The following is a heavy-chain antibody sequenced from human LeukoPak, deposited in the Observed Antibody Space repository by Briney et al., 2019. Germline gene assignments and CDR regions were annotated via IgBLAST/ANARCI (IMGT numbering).Heavy chain of an antibody. CDR2: IYYSGST. CDR1: GGSISSSFYY. J-gene: IGHJ4*02. Sequence: SETLSLTCTVSGGSISSSFYYWGWIRQPPGKGLEWIGSIYYSGSTYYNPSLKSRVTISVDTSKNQFSLKLSSVTAADTAVYYCASGKRFLEWLFDYWGQGTLVTVSS. CDR3: ASGKRFLEWLFDY. V-gene: IGHV4-39*07. D-gene: IGHD3-3*01.